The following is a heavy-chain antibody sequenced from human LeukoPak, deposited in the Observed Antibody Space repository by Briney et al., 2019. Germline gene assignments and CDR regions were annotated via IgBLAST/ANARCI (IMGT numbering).Heavy chain of an antibody. J-gene: IGHJ5*02. CDR1: GYSFTSYW. CDR2: IYPGDSDT. Sequence: GESLKISCKGSGYSFTSYWIGWVRQMPGKGLEWMGIIYPGDSDTRYSPSFQGQVTISADKSISPAYLQWSNLKASDTAMYYCARLWRNYGDYVWWFDPWGQGTLVTVSS. CDR3: ARLWRNYGDYVWWFDP. D-gene: IGHD4-17*01. V-gene: IGHV5-51*01.